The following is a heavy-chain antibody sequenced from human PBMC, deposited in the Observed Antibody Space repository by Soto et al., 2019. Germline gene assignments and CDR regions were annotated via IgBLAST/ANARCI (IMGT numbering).Heavy chain of an antibody. D-gene: IGHD3-22*01. J-gene: IGHJ4*02. CDR2: ISPYDDDT. Sequence: ASVKVSFKASGYTFSSYGISWVRQAPGQGLEWLGWISPYDDDTKYAQNLQGRVRMTTDTSTRTVYMDLRSLRSDDTAIYYCARGGYYDSSGFFAYWGQG. V-gene: IGHV1-18*01. CDR1: GYTFSSYG. CDR3: ARGGYYDSSGFFAY.